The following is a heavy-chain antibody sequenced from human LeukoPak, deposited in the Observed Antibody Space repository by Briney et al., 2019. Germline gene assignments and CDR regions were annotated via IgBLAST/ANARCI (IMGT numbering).Heavy chain of an antibody. CDR2: IKRKGDDGTI. D-gene: IGHD3/OR15-3a*01. Sequence: PGGSLRPSCAASGFTSNNAWMSWVRQAPGKGLEWVGRIKRKGDDGTIDYAAPVKGRFTISRDDSKNTLYLQMNSLKSEDTAVYYCTAGTGRSDFDYWGQGTLVTVSS. V-gene: IGHV3-15*01. CDR3: TAGTGRSDFDY. J-gene: IGHJ4*02. CDR1: GFTSNNAW.